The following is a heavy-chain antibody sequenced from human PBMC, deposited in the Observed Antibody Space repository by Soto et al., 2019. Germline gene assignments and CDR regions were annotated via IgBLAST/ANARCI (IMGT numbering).Heavy chain of an antibody. CDR2: ISAYNGNA. CDR3: ARGGGAKRYSGWPDY. Sequence: ASVKVSCKASGYTFTSYGISWVRQAPGQGLEWMGWISAYNGNANYAQKLQGRVTMTTDTSTSTAYMELRSLRSDDTAVYYCARGGGAKRYSGWPDYWGQGTLVTVSS. CDR1: GYTFTSYG. D-gene: IGHD6-19*01. V-gene: IGHV1-18*01. J-gene: IGHJ4*02.